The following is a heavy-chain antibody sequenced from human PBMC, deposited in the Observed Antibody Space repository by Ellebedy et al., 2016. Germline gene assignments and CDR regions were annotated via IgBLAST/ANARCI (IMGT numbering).Heavy chain of an antibody. V-gene: IGHV3-9*01. Sequence: GGSLRLXXAASGFTFDDYAMHWVRQAPGKGLEWVSGISWNSGSIGYADSVKGRFTISRDNAKNSLYLQMNSLRAEDTALYYCAKDIATVTTTIDYWGQGTLVTVSS. CDR2: ISWNSGSI. CDR1: GFTFDDYA. D-gene: IGHD4-11*01. J-gene: IGHJ4*02. CDR3: AKDIATVTTTIDY.